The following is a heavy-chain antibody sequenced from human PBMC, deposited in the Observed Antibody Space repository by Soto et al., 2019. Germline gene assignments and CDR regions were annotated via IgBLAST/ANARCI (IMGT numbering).Heavy chain of an antibody. D-gene: IGHD3-16*01. CDR1: GGSISIGDYY. V-gene: IGHV4-30-4*01. Sequence: SETLSLTCTVSGGSISIGDYYWSWIRQPPGKGLEWIGYIYYSGSTYYNPSLKSRVTISVDTSKDQFSLKLSSVTAADTAVYYCARDRGGNAFDIWGQGTMVTVSS. J-gene: IGHJ3*02. CDR3: ARDRGGNAFDI. CDR2: IYYSGST.